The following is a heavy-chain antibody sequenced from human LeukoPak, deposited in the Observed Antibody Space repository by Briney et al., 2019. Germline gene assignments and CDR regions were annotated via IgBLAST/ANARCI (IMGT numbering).Heavy chain of an antibody. CDR2: ISYDGSNK. J-gene: IGHJ4*02. CDR1: GFTFSSYA. D-gene: IGHD6-13*01. V-gene: IGHV3-30-3*01. CDR3: EWSGYSSSSWYYFDY. Sequence: GGSLRLSCAASGFTFSSYAMHWVRQAPGKGLEWVAVISYDGSNKYYADSVKGRFTISRDNSKNSLYLQMNSLRAEDTAVYYCEWSGYSSSSWYYFDYWGQGTLVTVSS.